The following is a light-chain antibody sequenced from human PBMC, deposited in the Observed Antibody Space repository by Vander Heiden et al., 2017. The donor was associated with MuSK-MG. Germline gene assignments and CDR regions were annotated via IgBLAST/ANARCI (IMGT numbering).Light chain of an antibody. CDR3: RQALQTPRT. CDR2: LGS. J-gene: IGKJ1*01. V-gene: IGKV2-28*01. Sequence: DIWMTHSPLLLPVTPGEPASISCRSSQSLLHSNGYNYLDWYLQKPGQSPQVLIYLGSNRASGVPDRFSGSGSGTDFTLKISRVEAEDVGVYYCRQALQTPRTFGQGTKVEIK. CDR1: QSLLHSNGYNY.